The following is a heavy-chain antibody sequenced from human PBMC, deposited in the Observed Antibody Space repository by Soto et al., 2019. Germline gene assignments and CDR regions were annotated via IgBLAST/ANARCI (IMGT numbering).Heavy chain of an antibody. CDR2: IISSSSYI. Sequence: EVQLVESGGGLVKPGGSLRLSCAASGFTFSSYSMNWVRQAPGKGLEWVSSIISSSSYIYYADSVKGRFTISRDNAKNSLCLQMNSLRAEYTAVYYCASGDIVVVPAARWDYAAGVWGQGTMVTVSS. J-gene: IGHJ3*01. D-gene: IGHD2-2*01. V-gene: IGHV3-21*01. CDR1: GFTFSSYS. CDR3: ASGDIVVVPAARWDYAAGV.